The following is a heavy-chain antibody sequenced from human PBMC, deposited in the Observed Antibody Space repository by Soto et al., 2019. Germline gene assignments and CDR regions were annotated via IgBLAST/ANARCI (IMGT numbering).Heavy chain of an antibody. J-gene: IGHJ1*01. V-gene: IGHV3-15*07. D-gene: IGHD1-26*01. CDR2: IKSKTDGGTT. Sequence: EVQLVESGGGLVKPGGSLRLSCAASGFTFSNAWMNWVRQAPGKGLEWVGRIKSKTDGGTTDYAAPVKGRFTISRDDSKNTLYLQMNSLKTADTAVYYCTTGSALEFPSGSYPKGFQHWGQGTLVTVSS. CDR1: GFTFSNAW. CDR3: TTGSALEFPSGSYPKGFQH.